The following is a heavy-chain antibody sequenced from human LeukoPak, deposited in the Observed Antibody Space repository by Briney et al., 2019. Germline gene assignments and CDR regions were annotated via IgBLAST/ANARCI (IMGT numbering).Heavy chain of an antibody. J-gene: IGHJ4*02. CDR3: ARDSSGWYGHPKNEDY. CDR2: IKQDGSEK. V-gene: IGHV3-7*01. Sequence: GGSLRLSCAASGFTFSSYWVSWVRQAPGKGLEWVANIKQDGSEKYYVDSVKGRFTISRDNAKNSLYLQMNSLRAEDTAVYYCARDSSGWYGHPKNEDYWGQGTLVTVSS. CDR1: GFTFSSYW. D-gene: IGHD6-19*01.